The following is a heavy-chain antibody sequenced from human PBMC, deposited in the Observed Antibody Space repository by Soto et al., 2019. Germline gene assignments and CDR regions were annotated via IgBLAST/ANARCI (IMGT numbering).Heavy chain of an antibody. V-gene: IGHV4-34*01. CDR2: IHHSGST. J-gene: IGHJ4*02. CDR3: ARGHSTSGYDS. CDR1: GASFSGYY. Sequence: SETLSLTCSVYGASFSGYYWSWIRQSPGKGLEWIGEIHHSGSTHYNPSLKSRLTFSIDESQSQFYMMLASVTAADTALYFCARGHSTSGYDSWGQGSLVTVSS. D-gene: IGHD6-6*01.